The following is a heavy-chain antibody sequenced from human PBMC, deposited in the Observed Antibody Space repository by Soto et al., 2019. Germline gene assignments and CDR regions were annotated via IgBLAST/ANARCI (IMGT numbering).Heavy chain of an antibody. D-gene: IGHD3-10*01. V-gene: IGHV3-23*01. Sequence: GGSLRLSCAASGFTFSSYAMSRVRQAPGKGLEWVSAISGSGGSTYYADSVKGRFTISRDNSKNTLYLQMNSLRAEDTAVYYCAKGRGITMVRGVIPHWGQGTLVTVSS. CDR3: AKGRGITMVRGVIPH. J-gene: IGHJ4*02. CDR2: ISGSGGST. CDR1: GFTFSSYA.